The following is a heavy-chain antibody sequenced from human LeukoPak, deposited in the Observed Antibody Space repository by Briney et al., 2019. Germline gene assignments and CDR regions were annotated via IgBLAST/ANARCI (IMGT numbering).Heavy chain of an antibody. Sequence: SETLSLTCTVSGGSISSGDYYWSWIRQPPGKGLEWIGYIYYSGSTYYNPSLKSRVTISVDTSKNQFSLKLSSVTAADTAVYYCARFSSSWIIDYWGQGTLVTVSS. CDR3: ARFSSSWIIDY. CDR2: IYYSGST. D-gene: IGHD6-13*01. J-gene: IGHJ4*02. CDR1: GGSISSGDYY. V-gene: IGHV4-30-4*01.